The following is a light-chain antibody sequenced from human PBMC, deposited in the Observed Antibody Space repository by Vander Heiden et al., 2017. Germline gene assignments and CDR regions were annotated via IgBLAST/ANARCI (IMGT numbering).Light chain of an antibody. CDR1: QSISSW. CDR3: QQYNSYSRDT. Sequence: DIQTTQSPSTLSASVGDRVTITCRASQSISSWLAWYQQKPGKAPKLLIYKASSLESGVPSRFGGSGSGTEFTLTISSLQPDDFATYYCQQYNSYSRDTFGQGTKLEIK. CDR2: KAS. V-gene: IGKV1-5*03. J-gene: IGKJ2*01.